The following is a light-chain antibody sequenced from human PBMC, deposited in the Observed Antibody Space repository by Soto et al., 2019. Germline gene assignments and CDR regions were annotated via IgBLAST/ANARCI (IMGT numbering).Light chain of an antibody. CDR1: SSNIGSNT. V-gene: IGLV1-44*01. J-gene: IGLJ1*01. Sequence: VLTQPPSASGTPGQRVTISCSGSSSNIGSNTVNWYQQLPGTAPKLLIYSNNQRPSGVPDRFSGSKSGTSASLAISGLQSEDEADYYCAAWDDSLNGRYVFGTGTKVTVL. CDR2: SNN. CDR3: AAWDDSLNGRYV.